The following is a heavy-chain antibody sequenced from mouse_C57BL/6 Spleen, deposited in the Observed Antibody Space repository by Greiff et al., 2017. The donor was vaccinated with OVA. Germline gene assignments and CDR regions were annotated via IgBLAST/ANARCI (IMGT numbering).Heavy chain of an antibody. D-gene: IGHD1-1*01. Sequence: VQLQQSGAELVRPGASVKLSCTASGFNIKDYYMHWVKQRPEQGLEWIGRIDPEDGDTEYAPKFQGKATMTADTSSNTAYLQLSSLTSEDTAVYYCTKGKITTVVATDYFDVWGTGTTVTVSS. V-gene: IGHV14-1*01. CDR1: GFNIKDYY. J-gene: IGHJ1*03. CDR2: IDPEDGDT. CDR3: TKGKITTVVATDYFDV.